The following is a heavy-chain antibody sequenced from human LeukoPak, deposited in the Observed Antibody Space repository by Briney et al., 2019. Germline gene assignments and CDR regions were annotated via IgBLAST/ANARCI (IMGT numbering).Heavy chain of an antibody. Sequence: GGSLRLSCAASGFTFSTYGMHWVRQAPGEGLEWVAVIWYDASNEYYADSVKGRFTISRDNSKNTLDLQMNSLRAEDTAVYYCARDDYGFDYWGQGTLVTVSS. J-gene: IGHJ4*02. V-gene: IGHV3-33*01. CDR2: IWYDASNE. D-gene: IGHD4-17*01. CDR3: ARDDYGFDY. CDR1: GFTFSTYG.